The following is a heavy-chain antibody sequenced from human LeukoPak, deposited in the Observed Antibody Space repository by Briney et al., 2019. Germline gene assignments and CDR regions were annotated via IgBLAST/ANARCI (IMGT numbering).Heavy chain of an antibody. CDR3: AKESTTVWLHFDF. J-gene: IGHJ4*02. D-gene: IGHD3-9*01. V-gene: IGHV3-23*01. Sequence: GGSLRLSCAASGFTFSKYAMNWVRQAPGKGLEWVSGITGSGGRTHYADSVKGRFTISRDNSKNTLDLQMNSLRAEDTAIYYCAKESTTVWLHFDFWGQGILVTVSS. CDR1: GFTFSKYA. CDR2: ITGSGGRT.